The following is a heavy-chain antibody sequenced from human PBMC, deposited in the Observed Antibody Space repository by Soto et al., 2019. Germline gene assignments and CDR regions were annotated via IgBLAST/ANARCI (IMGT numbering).Heavy chain of an antibody. V-gene: IGHV1-18*01. CDR1: GYTFTSYG. CDR3: ARAHSLRDFWSGHYFDY. J-gene: IGHJ4*02. Sequence: QVQLVQSGAEVKKPGASVKVSCKASGYTFTSYGISWVRQAPGQGLEWMGWISAYNGNTNYAQKFQGRVTITADESTSTAYMELSSLRSEDTAVYYCARAHSLRDFWSGHYFDYWGQGTLVTVSS. CDR2: ISAYNGNT. D-gene: IGHD3-3*01.